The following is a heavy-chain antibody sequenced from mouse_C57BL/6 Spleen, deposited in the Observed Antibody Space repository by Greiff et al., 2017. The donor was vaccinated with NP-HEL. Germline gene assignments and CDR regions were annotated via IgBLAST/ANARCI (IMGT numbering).Heavy chain of an antibody. CDR3: ARRVMDY. CDR2: ISSGGSYT. Sequence: EVQLQESGGDLVKPGGSLKLSCAASGFTFSSYGMSWVRQTPDKRLEWVATISSGGSYTYYPDSVKGRFTISRDNAKNTLYLQMSSLKSEDTAMYYCARRVMDYWGQGTSVTVSS. J-gene: IGHJ4*01. V-gene: IGHV5-6*01. CDR1: GFTFSSYG.